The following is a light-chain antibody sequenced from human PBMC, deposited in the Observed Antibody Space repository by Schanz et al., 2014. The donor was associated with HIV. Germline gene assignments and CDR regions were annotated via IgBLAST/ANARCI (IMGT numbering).Light chain of an antibody. CDR1: RSNIGTGYD. J-gene: IGLJ3*02. CDR2: GNS. CDR3: TSYTSSTWV. V-gene: IGLV1-40*01. Sequence: QSVLTQPPSVSGAPGQRVTISCTGSRSNIGTGYDVHWFQHLPGTAPKLLIYGNSNRPSGVPDRFSGSKSGTSVSLAITGLQAEDEADYYCTSYTSSTWVFGGGTKLTVL.